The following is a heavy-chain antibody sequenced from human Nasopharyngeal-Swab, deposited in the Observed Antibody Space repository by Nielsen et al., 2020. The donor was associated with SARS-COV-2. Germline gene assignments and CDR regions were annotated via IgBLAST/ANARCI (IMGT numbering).Heavy chain of an antibody. Sequence: GGSLRLSCAASGFTFSSYAMSWVRQAPEKGLEWVSAISGSGGSTYYADSVKGRFTISRDNSKNTLYLQMNSLRAEDTAVYYCAKDVGSGQQLALYYFDYWGQGTLVTVSS. CDR1: GFTFSSYA. CDR2: ISGSGGST. J-gene: IGHJ4*02. D-gene: IGHD6-13*01. V-gene: IGHV3-23*01. CDR3: AKDVGSGQQLALYYFDY.